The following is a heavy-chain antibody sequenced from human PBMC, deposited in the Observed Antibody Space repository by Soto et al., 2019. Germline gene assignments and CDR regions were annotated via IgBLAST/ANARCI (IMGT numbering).Heavy chain of an antibody. D-gene: IGHD1-26*01. V-gene: IGHV4-39*01. CDR3: ARLIGNSWLDS. Sequence: PSETLSLTCTVSGGSISSRSYYWGWIRQPPGKGLEWIGSISYSGSTYYNPSLKSRVTISVDTSKNQFSLKLSSVTAADTAVYYCARLIGNSWLDSWGQGTLVTVSS. J-gene: IGHJ5*01. CDR2: ISYSGST. CDR1: GGSISSRSYY.